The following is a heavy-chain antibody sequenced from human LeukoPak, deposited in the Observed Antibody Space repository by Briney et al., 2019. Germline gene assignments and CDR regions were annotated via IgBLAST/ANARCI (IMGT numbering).Heavy chain of an antibody. D-gene: IGHD2-15*01. CDR2: IYYSGST. Sequence: PSETLSLTCTVSGGSISSYYWSWIRQPPGKGLEWIGYIYYSGSTNYNPSLKSRVTISVDTSKNQFSLKLSSVTAADTAVYYCARTPDFYYGMDVWGQGTTVTVSS. J-gene: IGHJ6*02. CDR3: ARTPDFYYGMDV. V-gene: IGHV4-59*01. CDR1: GGSISSYY.